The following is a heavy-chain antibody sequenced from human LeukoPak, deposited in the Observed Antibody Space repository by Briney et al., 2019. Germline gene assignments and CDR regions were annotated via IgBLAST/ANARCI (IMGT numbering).Heavy chain of an antibody. J-gene: IGHJ4*02. Sequence: GASVKVSCKASGYTFTSYGISWVRQAPGQGLEWMGWISAYNGNTNYAQKLQGRVTMTTDTSTSTAYMELRSLRSDDTAVYYCARDAPKGGTGTTCFDYWGQGTLVTVSS. D-gene: IGHD1-1*01. CDR2: ISAYNGNT. V-gene: IGHV1-18*01. CDR3: ARDAPKGGTGTTCFDY. CDR1: GYTFTSYG.